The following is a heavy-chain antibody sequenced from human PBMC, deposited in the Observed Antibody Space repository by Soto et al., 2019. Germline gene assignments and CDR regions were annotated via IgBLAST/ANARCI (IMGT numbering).Heavy chain of an antibody. V-gene: IGHV1-58*01. Sequence: SVKVSCKASGFTFTSSAVQWVRQARVQRLEWIGWIVVGSGNTNYAQKFQERVTITRDMSTSTAYMELSSLRSEDTAVYYCAAGPPTTRDISVHYYYGMDVWGQGTTVTVSS. D-gene: IGHD3-3*02. J-gene: IGHJ6*02. CDR3: AAGPPTTRDISVHYYYGMDV. CDR2: IVVGSGNT. CDR1: GFTFTSSA.